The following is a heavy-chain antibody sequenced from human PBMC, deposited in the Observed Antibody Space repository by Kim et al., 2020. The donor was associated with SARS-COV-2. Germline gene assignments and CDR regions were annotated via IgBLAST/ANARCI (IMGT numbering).Heavy chain of an antibody. CDR2: ISGTDGTT. Sequence: GGSLRLSCTASGFPFSYYGMSWVRQAPGKGLEWVSAISGTDGTTYYADSVKGRFTISRDNSKNTLFLQVNSLRAEDTAMYYCAKHTGYSLYYFDYWGQG. CDR1: GFPFSYYG. V-gene: IGHV3-23*01. CDR3: AKHTGYSLYYFDY. J-gene: IGHJ4*02. D-gene: IGHD3-9*01.